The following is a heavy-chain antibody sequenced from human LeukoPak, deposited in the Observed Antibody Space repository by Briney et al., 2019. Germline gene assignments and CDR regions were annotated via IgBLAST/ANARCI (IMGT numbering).Heavy chain of an antibody. V-gene: IGHV4-34*01. J-gene: IGHJ5*02. CDR3: ASCPYYYDSSGYSNWFDP. CDR2: INHSGST. D-gene: IGHD3-22*01. CDR1: GGSFSGYY. Sequence: PSETLSLTCAVYGGSFSGYYWSWIRQPPGKGLEWIGKINHSGSTNYNPSLKSRVTISVDTSKNQFSLKLSSVTAADTAVYYCASCPYYYDSSGYSNWFDPWGQGTLVTVSS.